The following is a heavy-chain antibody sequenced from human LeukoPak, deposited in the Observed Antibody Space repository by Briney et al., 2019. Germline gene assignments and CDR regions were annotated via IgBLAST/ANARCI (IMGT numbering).Heavy chain of an antibody. Sequence: PGWSLRLSCAASVFTFSSYAMSWVRQAPGKGLECVSAISGSGGSTYYADSVKGRFTISRDNSKNTLYLQMNSLRAEDTAVYYCAKLGRYCSGGSCSHFDYWGQGTLVTVSS. V-gene: IGHV3-23*01. CDR3: AKLGRYCSGGSCSHFDY. D-gene: IGHD2-15*01. CDR1: VFTFSSYA. J-gene: IGHJ4*02. CDR2: ISGSGGST.